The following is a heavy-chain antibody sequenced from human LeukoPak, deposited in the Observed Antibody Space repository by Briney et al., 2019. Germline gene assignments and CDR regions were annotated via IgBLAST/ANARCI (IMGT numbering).Heavy chain of an antibody. Sequence: GGSLRLSCGASRFTFSGYAMTWVRQAPGKGLEWVSSISGSGDSTYYADSVKGRFTISRDNSKNTLYLQLNSLRAEDTAVYYCAKGPGATNFYYMDVWGKGTTVSISS. D-gene: IGHD2-2*01. J-gene: IGHJ6*03. CDR2: ISGSGDST. V-gene: IGHV3-23*01. CDR1: RFTFSGYA. CDR3: AKGPGATNFYYMDV.